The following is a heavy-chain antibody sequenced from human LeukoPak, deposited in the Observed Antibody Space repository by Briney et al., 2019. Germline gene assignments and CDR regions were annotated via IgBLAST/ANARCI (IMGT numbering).Heavy chain of an antibody. Sequence: PSETLSLTCTVSGASITGSNYYWVWIRQPPGKGLEWIGYIYYSGSTNYNPSLKSRVTISVDTSKNQFSLKLSSVTAADTAVYYCARGGGLNLDVWGQGTTVTVSS. CDR2: IYYSGST. V-gene: IGHV4-61*05. CDR1: GASITGSNYY. CDR3: ARGGGLNLDV. D-gene: IGHD1-1*01. J-gene: IGHJ6*02.